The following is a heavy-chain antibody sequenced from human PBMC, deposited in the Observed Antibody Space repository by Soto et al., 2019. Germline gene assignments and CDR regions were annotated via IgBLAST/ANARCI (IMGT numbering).Heavy chain of an antibody. D-gene: IGHD6-6*01. CDR2: ISSSGSTI. V-gene: IGHV3-11*01. Sequence: GGSLRLSCAASGFTFSDYYMSWIRQAPGKGLEWVSYISSSGSTIYYADSVKGRFTISRDNAKNSLYLQMNSLRAEDTAVYYCARDRRAARPSPHNWFDPWGQGTLVTVSS. CDR1: GFTFSDYY. CDR3: ARDRRAARPSPHNWFDP. J-gene: IGHJ5*02.